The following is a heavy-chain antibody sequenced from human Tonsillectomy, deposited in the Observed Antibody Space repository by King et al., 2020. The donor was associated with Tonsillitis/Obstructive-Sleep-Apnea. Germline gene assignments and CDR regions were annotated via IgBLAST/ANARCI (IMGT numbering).Heavy chain of an antibody. CDR1: GFTFDDYA. CDR2: ISWNSESI. CDR3: AKSGPLRWGPNFLYIDV. D-gene: IGHD3-16*01. Sequence: VQLVESGGGLVQPGRSLRLSCAASGFTFDDYAMHWVRQAPGKGLEWVSRISWNSESIAYADSVKGRFTISRDNAKNSLYLQMNSLRAEDTALYYCAKSGPLRWGPNFLYIDVWGKGTTVTVSS. J-gene: IGHJ6*03. V-gene: IGHV3-9*01.